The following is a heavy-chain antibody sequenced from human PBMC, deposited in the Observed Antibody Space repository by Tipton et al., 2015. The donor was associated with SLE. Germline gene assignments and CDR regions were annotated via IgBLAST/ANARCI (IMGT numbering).Heavy chain of an antibody. CDR2: VIPILGIV. Sequence: QSGPEVKKPGSSVKVSCKASGGTFSSYTITWVRQAPGQGLEWMGRVIPILGIVNYAQNFQGRITIIADKSTNTGYMELSSLRSEDTAVYYGGRNYDFWSGSPYWGQGTLVTVSS. CDR3: GRNYDFWSGSPY. CDR1: GGTFSSYT. D-gene: IGHD3-3*01. V-gene: IGHV1-69*02. J-gene: IGHJ4*02.